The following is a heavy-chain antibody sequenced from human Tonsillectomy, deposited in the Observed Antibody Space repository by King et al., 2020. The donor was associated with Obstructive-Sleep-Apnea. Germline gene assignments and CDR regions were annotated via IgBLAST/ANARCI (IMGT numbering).Heavy chain of an antibody. CDR2: IKQDGSGK. J-gene: IGHJ6*02. CDR3: ARDHGVVTVEYYYYGMDV. V-gene: IGHV3-7*01. CDR1: GFTFSSYW. Sequence: VQLVESGGGLVQPGGSLRLSCAAPGFTFSSYWMSWVRQAPGKGLEWVANIKQDGSGKYYVDFVKVRFTLSRDNANNALYLQMNSLRAEDTAVYYCARDHGVVTVEYYYYGMDVWGQGTTVTVSS. D-gene: IGHD2-21*02.